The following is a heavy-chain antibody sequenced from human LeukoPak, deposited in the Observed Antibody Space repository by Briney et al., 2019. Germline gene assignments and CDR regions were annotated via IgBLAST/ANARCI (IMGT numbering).Heavy chain of an antibody. CDR3: ARRYFDL. CDR2: IKQDGSEK. V-gene: IGHV3-7*01. D-gene: IGHD2-15*01. CDR1: GFTFSSHW. J-gene: IGHJ4*02. Sequence: GGSLRLSCAASGFTFSSHWMSWVRQAPGKGLEWVANIKQDGSEKYYVDSVKGRFTISRDNAKNSLYLQMNSLRGEDTAVYYCARRYFDLWGQGTLVTVSS.